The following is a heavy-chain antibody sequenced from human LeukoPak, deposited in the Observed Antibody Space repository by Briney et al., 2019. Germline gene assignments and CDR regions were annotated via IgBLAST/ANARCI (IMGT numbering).Heavy chain of an antibody. V-gene: IGHV4-39*07. CDR1: GGSISTSNYY. J-gene: IGHJ6*03. CDR2: IFYSGST. Sequence: SETLSLTCTVSGGSISTSNYYWGWIRQPPGKGLEWIGNIFYSGSTYYNPSLKSRVTISVDTSKNQFSLKLSSVTAADTAVYYCARRPGYYDSSGYHHYMDVWGKGTTVTVSS. D-gene: IGHD3-22*01. CDR3: ARRPGYYDSSGYHHYMDV.